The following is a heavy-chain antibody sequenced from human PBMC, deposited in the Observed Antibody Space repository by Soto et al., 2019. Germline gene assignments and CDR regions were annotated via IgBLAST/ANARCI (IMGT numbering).Heavy chain of an antibody. Sequence: LGASLKISCKGSGYSFTNYWIGWVRQMPGKGLEWMGIIYPGDSDTRYSPSFQGQVTISADKSISTAYLQWSSLKASDTAMYYCARSIYDFWSGYYTEGMDVWGQGTTVTVSS. CDR2: IYPGDSDT. CDR3: ARSIYDFWSGYYTEGMDV. V-gene: IGHV5-51*01. J-gene: IGHJ6*02. D-gene: IGHD3-3*01. CDR1: GYSFTNYW.